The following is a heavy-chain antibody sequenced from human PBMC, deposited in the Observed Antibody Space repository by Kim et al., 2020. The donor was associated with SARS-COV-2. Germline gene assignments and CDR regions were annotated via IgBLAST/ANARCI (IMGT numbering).Heavy chain of an antibody. V-gene: IGHV1-24*01. CDR1: GYTLTELS. J-gene: IGHJ5*02. CDR2: FDPEDGET. Sequence: ASVKVSCKVSGYTLTELSMHWVRQAPGKGLEWMGGFDPEDGETIYAQKFQGRVTMTEDTSTDTAYMELSSLRSEDTAVYYCATTRLSDYYYGSGSSTNWFDPWGQGTLVTVSS. D-gene: IGHD3-10*01. CDR3: ATTRLSDYYYGSGSSTNWFDP.